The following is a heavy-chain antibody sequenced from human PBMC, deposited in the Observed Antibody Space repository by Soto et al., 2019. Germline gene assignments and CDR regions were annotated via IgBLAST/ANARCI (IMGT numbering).Heavy chain of an antibody. V-gene: IGHV5-10-1*01. CDR1: GYSFTSYW. Sequence: PGESLKISCKGSGYSFTSYWISWVRQMPGKGLEWMGRIDPSDSYTNYSPSFQGHVTISADKSISTAYLQWSSLKASDTAMYYCARSLPIPYYYDSSGSRAFDIWGQGTMVTVS. J-gene: IGHJ3*02. CDR3: ARSLPIPYYYDSSGSRAFDI. CDR2: IDPSDSYT. D-gene: IGHD3-22*01.